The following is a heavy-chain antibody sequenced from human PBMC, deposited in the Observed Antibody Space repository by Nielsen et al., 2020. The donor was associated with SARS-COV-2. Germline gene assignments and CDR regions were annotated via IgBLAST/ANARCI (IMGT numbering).Heavy chain of an antibody. J-gene: IGHJ6*03. CDR3: ARGHLVVVPPPILGLGPFFYSFYLDV. CDR1: GGSVSSNDW. CDR2: VSHSGST. D-gene: IGHD2-2*02. Sequence: SETLSLTCAVSGGSVSSNDWWTWVRQSPGKGLEWIGEVSHSGSTNYSPSLKSRVTLSMDKSRRQFSLRLASVSAADTAVYFCARGHLVVVPPPILGLGPFFYSFYLDVWGKGTTVIVSS. V-gene: IGHV4-4*02.